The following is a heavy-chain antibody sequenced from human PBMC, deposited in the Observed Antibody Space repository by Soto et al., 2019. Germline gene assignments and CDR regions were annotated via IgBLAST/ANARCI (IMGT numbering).Heavy chain of an antibody. CDR1: GFTFDDYG. J-gene: IGHJ5*02. Sequence: EEQVVESGGGLVQPGGSLRLSCAASGFTFDDYGMHWVRQGPGKGLEWVSGITWNSATIGYAASVKGRFTISRDNAKNSLYLQMSSLTTEDTAVYYCARMNGDYGWVDPWGQGTLVTVSS. CDR3: ARMNGDYGWVDP. CDR2: ITWNSATI. V-gene: IGHV3-9*01. D-gene: IGHD4-17*01.